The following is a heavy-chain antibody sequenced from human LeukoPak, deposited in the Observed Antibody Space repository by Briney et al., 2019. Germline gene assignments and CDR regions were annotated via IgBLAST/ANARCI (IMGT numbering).Heavy chain of an antibody. CDR1: GGSISSSSYY. CDR3: ARNFYGSGSQPMDV. D-gene: IGHD3-10*01. CDR2: INHSGST. Sequence: SETLSLTCTVSGGSISSSSYYWGWIRQPPGKGLEWIGDINHSGSTNYNPSLTSRVTISVDTSKNQFSLKVSSVTAADTAVYYCARNFYGSGSQPMDVWGKGTTVTVSS. J-gene: IGHJ6*03. V-gene: IGHV4-39*07.